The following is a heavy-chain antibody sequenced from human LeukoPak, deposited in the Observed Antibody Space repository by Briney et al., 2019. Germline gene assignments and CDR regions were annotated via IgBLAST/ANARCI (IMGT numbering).Heavy chain of an antibody. V-gene: IGHV1-18*04. J-gene: IGHJ4*02. Sequence: ASVKVSCKASGYTFTSYGISWVRQAPGQGLEWMGWISAYNGNTNYAQKLQGRVTMTTDTSTSTGYMELRSLRSDDTAVYYCARHPYDDILTRRYYFDYWGQGTLVTVSS. D-gene: IGHD3-9*01. CDR1: GYTFTSYG. CDR3: ARHPYDDILTRRYYFDY. CDR2: ISAYNGNT.